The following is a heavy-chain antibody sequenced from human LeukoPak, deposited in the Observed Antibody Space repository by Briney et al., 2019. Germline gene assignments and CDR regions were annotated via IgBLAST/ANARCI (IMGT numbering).Heavy chain of an antibody. Sequence: GFLRLSCAASGFTFSSYEMKWVRQAPGKGLEWVSYISTSGNTIYYADSVKGRFTISRGNARNSLYLQMNSLRAEDTAVYYCARRCSSTSCYGGFDYWGQGTLVTVSS. CDR1: GFTFSSYE. D-gene: IGHD2-2*01. CDR2: ISTSGNTI. CDR3: ARRCSSTSCYGGFDY. J-gene: IGHJ4*02. V-gene: IGHV3-48*03.